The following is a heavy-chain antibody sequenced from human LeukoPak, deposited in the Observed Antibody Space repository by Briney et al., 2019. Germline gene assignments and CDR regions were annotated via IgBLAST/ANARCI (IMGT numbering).Heavy chain of an antibody. CDR3: ARGGGDIVVVVAAIGCYYGIDV. CDR2: IYHSWSK. D-gene: IGHD2-15*01. V-gene: IGHV4-4*02. Sequence: SGTLSLTSALSGGSLRRNNWWSGVRPPPGKWLEWIEEIYHSWSKNYNPSLKRRDTIPEDKSKNQFSLKLNSVTAADTEVYYCARGGGDIVVVVAAIGCYYGIDVWGKGTTVTVSS. J-gene: IGHJ6*04. CDR1: GGSLRRNNW.